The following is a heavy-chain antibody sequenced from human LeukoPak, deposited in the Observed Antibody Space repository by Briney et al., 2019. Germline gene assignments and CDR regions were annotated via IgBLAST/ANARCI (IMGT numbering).Heavy chain of an antibody. V-gene: IGHV3-15*07. D-gene: IGHD1-20*01. CDR2: IKSKADGETI. CDR1: GFNFNNAW. CDR3: STLTSRGLSDS. Sequence: GESLRLSCTTSGFNFNNAWMNWVRQAPGKGLEWVGRIKSKADGETIDYAAPVKGRFTFSRDDSKNMLYLQMNSLKSEDTAVYYCSTLTSRGLSDSWGQGTLVTVSS. J-gene: IGHJ4*02.